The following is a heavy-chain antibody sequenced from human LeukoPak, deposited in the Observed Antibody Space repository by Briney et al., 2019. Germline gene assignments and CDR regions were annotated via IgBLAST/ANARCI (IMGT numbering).Heavy chain of an antibody. CDR1: GGSISSYY. V-gene: IGHV4-59*01. D-gene: IGHD3-10*01. Sequence: PSETLSLTCTVSGGSISSYYWSWIRQPPGKGLEWIGYIYYSGSTNYNPSLKSRVTISVDASKNQFSLKLSSVTAADTAVYYCARSGVKGPYYFDYWGQGTLVTVSS. CDR2: IYYSGST. CDR3: ARSGVKGPYYFDY. J-gene: IGHJ4*02.